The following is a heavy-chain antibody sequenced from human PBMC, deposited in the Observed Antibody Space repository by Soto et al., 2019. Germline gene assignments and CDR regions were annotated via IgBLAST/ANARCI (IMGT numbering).Heavy chain of an antibody. CDR1: GGTFSSYA. J-gene: IGHJ4*02. Sequence: QVQLVQSGAEVKKPGSSVKVSCKASGGTFSSYAISWVRQAPGQGLEWMGGIIPIFGTANYAQKFQGRVTITADESARTAYMELSSLRAEDTAVYYCARGAGYSSSWYAGFDYWGQGTLVTVSS. CDR3: ARGAGYSSSWYAGFDY. CDR2: IIPIFGTA. D-gene: IGHD6-13*01. V-gene: IGHV1-69*01.